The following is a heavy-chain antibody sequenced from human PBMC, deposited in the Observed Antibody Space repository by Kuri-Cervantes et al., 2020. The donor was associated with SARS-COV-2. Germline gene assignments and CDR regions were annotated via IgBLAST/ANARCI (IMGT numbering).Heavy chain of an antibody. CDR1: GYSLTNYYGYY. D-gene: IGHD3-3*01. Sequence: ASVKVSCKASGYSLTNYYGYYMHWVRQAPGQGLEWMGWINPNSGDTNYAEMFQGRVAMTRDTSISTAYMELRSLRSDDTAVYYCAREGGGDPLVLGFGVVIHDAFDIWGQGTMVTVSS. CDR2: INPNSGDT. V-gene: IGHV1-2*02. CDR3: AREGGGDPLVLGFGVVIHDAFDI. J-gene: IGHJ3*02.